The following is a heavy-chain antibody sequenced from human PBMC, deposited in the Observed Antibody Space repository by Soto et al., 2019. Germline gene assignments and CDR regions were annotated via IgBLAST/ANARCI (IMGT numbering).Heavy chain of an antibody. CDR1: GGAFNGYY. CDR2: INHSGTV. Sequence: QVHLQQWGAGLLKPSETLSLTCAVNGGAFNGYYWTWIRQSPGKGLQWIGEINHSGTVDYNPSLKSRVTSSIDTSKKQFSLTLTSVTAADAAVYYCARAGPALVRGSIWGFDYWGQGTLVTVSS. V-gene: IGHV4-34*01. J-gene: IGHJ4*02. CDR3: ARAGPALVRGSIWGFDY. D-gene: IGHD3-16*01.